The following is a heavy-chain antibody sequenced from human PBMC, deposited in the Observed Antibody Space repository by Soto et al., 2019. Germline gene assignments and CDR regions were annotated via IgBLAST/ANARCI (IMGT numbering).Heavy chain of an antibody. V-gene: IGHV4-30-2*01. Sequence: TLSLTCTVSGGASINAAYSWSWIRQPRGKGLEWIGYIYPSGMPFYNPSLRSRVTISIDRSNDQFSLNLKSVTAADTAVYYCARERGGYGLFDSWGQGTLVPVSS. CDR3: ARERGGYGLFDS. J-gene: IGHJ4*02. CDR2: IYPSGMP. CDR1: GGASINAAYS. D-gene: IGHD5-18*01.